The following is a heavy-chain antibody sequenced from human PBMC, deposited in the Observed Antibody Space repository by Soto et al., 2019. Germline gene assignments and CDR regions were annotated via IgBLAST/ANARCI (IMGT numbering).Heavy chain of an antibody. CDR2: INPSGGST. J-gene: IGHJ3*02. CDR3: ARVSSGDNDAFDI. CDR1: GYTFTSYY. D-gene: IGHD5-12*01. V-gene: IGHV1-46*03. Sequence: QVQLVQSGAEVKKPGASVKVSCKASGYTFTSYYMHWVRQAPGQGLEWMGIINPSGGSTSYAQKFQGRVTRTRDTSTSTVYMELSSLRSEDTAVYYCARVSSGDNDAFDIWGQGTMVTVSS.